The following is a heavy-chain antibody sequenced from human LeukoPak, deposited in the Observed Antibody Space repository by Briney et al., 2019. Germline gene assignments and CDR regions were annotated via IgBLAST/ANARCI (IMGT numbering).Heavy chain of an antibody. CDR1: GYSFTSYW. J-gene: IGHJ5*02. D-gene: IGHD2-2*01. V-gene: IGHV5-51*01. CDR2: IYPGDSDT. CDR3: ARGYCSSTSCYAFVDWFDP. Sequence: GESLKISCKGSGYSFTSYWIGWVRQMPGKGLEWMGIIYPGDSDTGYSPSFQGQVTISADKSISTAYPQWSSLKASDTAMYYCARGYCSSTSCYAFVDWFDPWGQGTLVTVSS.